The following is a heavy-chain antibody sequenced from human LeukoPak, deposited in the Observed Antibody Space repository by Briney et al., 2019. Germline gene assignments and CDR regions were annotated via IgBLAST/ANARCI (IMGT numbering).Heavy chain of an antibody. CDR1: GGSISSGNW. D-gene: IGHD6-13*01. Sequence: PSGTLSLTCAVSGGSISSGNWWSWVRQPPGKGLEWIGEIYHSGSANYNLSLSSRVTISVGKSKNQFSLNLSSVTAADTAMYYCARMANGYRDHWGQGTLVIVSS. V-gene: IGHV4-4*02. CDR3: ARMANGYRDH. CDR2: IYHSGSA. J-gene: IGHJ4*02.